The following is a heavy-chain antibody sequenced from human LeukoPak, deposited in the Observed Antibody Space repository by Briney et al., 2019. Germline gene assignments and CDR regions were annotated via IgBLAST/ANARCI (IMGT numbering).Heavy chain of an antibody. Sequence: SETLSLTCTVSGGSISSSSYYWSWIRQHPGKGLEWIGYIYYSGSTYYNPSLKSRVTISVDTSKNQFSLKLSSVTAADTAVYYCARELRYFDWLASYYYYGMDVWGQGTTVTVSS. D-gene: IGHD3-9*01. V-gene: IGHV4-31*03. J-gene: IGHJ6*02. CDR2: IYYSGST. CDR3: ARELRYFDWLASYYYYGMDV. CDR1: GGSISSSSYY.